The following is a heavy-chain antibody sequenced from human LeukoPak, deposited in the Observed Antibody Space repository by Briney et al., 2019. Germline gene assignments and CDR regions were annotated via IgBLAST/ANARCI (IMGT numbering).Heavy chain of an antibody. D-gene: IGHD3-22*01. CDR3: ARHYYDSSGYYPLYFDY. V-gene: IGHV4-34*01. CDR2: INHSGST. J-gene: IGHJ4*02. Sequence: SETLSLTCAVYGGSFSGYYWSWIRQPPGKGLEWIGEINHSGSTNYNPSLKSRVTISVDTSKKQFSLKLSSVTAADTAEYYCARHYYDSSGYYPLYFDYWGQGTLVTVSS. CDR1: GGSFSGYY.